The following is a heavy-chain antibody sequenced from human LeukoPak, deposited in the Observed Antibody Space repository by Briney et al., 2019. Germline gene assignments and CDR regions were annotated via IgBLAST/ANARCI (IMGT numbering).Heavy chain of an antibody. D-gene: IGHD6-6*01. V-gene: IGHV3-21*01. Sequence: GGSLRLSCAASGFTLSSYSMNWVRRAPGKGVEWVSSISSSRSYIYYADSVKGRFAISRDNAKNSLYLQMNSLRAEDTAVYYCAIYSSSSEVDYWGQRTLVTVSS. CDR1: GFTLSSYS. CDR2: ISSSRSYI. CDR3: AIYSSSSEVDY. J-gene: IGHJ4*02.